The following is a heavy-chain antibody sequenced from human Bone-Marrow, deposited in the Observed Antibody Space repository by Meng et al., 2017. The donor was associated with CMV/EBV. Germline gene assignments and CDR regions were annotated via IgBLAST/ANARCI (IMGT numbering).Heavy chain of an antibody. V-gene: IGHV3-48*03. J-gene: IGHJ6*02. D-gene: IGHD3-3*01. CDR3: ARGYITRCLEWLRKYYYYGMDV. CDR2: ISSSGSTI. CDR1: GFTFSSYE. Sequence: GESLKISCAASGFTFSSYEMNWVRQAPGKGLEWVSYISSSGSTIYYADSVKGRFTISRDNAKNSLYLQMNSLRAEDTAVYYCARGYITRCLEWLRKYYYYGMDVWGQGTTVTVSS.